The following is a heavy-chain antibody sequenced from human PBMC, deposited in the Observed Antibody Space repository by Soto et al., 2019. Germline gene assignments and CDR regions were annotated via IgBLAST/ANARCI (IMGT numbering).Heavy chain of an antibody. V-gene: IGHV3-23*01. D-gene: IGHD5-18*01. CDR2: ISGSGGST. CDR3: AKDPKQLWLMSY. J-gene: IGHJ4*02. Sequence: GGSLRLSCRTSGFRFSSYGMSWVRQAPGKGLEWVSAISGSGGSTYYADSVKGRFTISRDNSKNTLYLQMNSLRAEDTAVYYCAKDPKQLWLMSYWGQGTLVTVSS. CDR1: GFRFSSYG.